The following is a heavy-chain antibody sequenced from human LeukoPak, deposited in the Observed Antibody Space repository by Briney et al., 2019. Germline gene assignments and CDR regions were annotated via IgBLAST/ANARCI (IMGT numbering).Heavy chain of an antibody. CDR1: GYTFTGYY. J-gene: IGHJ3*02. V-gene: IGHV1-2*02. D-gene: IGHD2-8*01. CDR3: AGGRVYCTNGVCYIGAFDI. Sequence: ASVKVSCKASGYTFTGYYMHWVRQAPGQGLEWMGWINPNSGGTNYARKFQGRVTMTRDTSISTAYMELSRLRSDDTAVYYCAGGRVYCTNGVCYIGAFDIWGQGTMVTVSS. CDR2: INPNSGGT.